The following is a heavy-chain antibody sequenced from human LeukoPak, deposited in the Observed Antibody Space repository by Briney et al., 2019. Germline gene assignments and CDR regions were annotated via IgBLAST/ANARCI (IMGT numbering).Heavy chain of an antibody. Sequence: SETLSLTCTVSGYSIISGYYWGWIRQPPGKGLEWIGSIYHSGSTYYNPSLKSRVSISVDTSKNQFSLKLSSVTAADTAVYYCARDQGWFGDVLVHYMDVWGKGTTVTISS. CDR3: ARDQGWFGDVLVHYMDV. V-gene: IGHV4-38-2*02. J-gene: IGHJ6*03. CDR2: IYHSGST. D-gene: IGHD3-10*01. CDR1: GYSIISGYY.